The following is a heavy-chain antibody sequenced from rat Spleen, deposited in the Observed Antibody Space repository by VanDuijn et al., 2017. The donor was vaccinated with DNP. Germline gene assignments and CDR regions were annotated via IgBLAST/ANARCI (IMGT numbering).Heavy chain of an antibody. CDR1: GFTFSDYN. D-gene: IGHD4-4*01. Sequence: EVQLAESGGGLVQPGRSLKLSCEASGFTFSDYNMAWVRQAPEKGLEWVATILYDGSRTYYRDSVQGRFSISRDNAKSTLYLQMNSLRSEDMATYYCARGSDGVWFAYWGQGVTVTVSS. V-gene: IGHV5S10*01. CDR3: ARGSDGVWFAY. J-gene: IGHJ2*01. CDR2: ILYDGSRT.